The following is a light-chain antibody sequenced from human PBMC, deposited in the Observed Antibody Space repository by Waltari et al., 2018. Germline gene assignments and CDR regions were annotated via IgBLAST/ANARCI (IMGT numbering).Light chain of an antibody. CDR2: EVI. J-gene: IGLJ3*02. Sequence: QSALTQPASVSGSPGQSITISCTGTSSDVGFYHLVSWYQQHPDKAPKLLVYEVIERHSGSSNRFSGSKTGNAASLTISGRQAEDEADYYSCSYVGRNIWVFGGGTKVTVL. CDR1: SSDVGFYHL. CDR3: CSYVGRNIWV. V-gene: IGLV2-23*02.